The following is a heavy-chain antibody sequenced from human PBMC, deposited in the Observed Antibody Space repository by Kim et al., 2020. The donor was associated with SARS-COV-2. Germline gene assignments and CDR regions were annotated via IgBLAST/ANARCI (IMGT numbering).Heavy chain of an antibody. V-gene: IGHV3-33*01. J-gene: IGHJ2*01. CDR2: IWFGGSNT. CDR3: ARRISGSYF. Sequence: GGSLRLSCVASGFNLNTYGIHWVRQAPGKGLEWVSFIWFGGSNTYYADSVKGRSTVSRDNSNNTVFLQMNSLRAEDTAVYYCARRISGSYF. CDR1: GFNLNTYG. D-gene: IGHD1-26*01.